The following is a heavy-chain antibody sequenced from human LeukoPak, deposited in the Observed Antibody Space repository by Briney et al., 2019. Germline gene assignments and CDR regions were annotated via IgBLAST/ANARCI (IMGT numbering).Heavy chain of an antibody. CDR3: AMRSYVWGSYGPFDI. D-gene: IGHD3-16*01. CDR1: GFTFDDYA. V-gene: IGHV3-9*01. CDR2: ISWNSGSI. Sequence: QSGGSLRLSCAASGFTFDDYAIHWVRHAPGKGLEWVSGISWNSGSIGYADSVKGRFTISRDNAKNSLYLQMNSLRAEDTALYYCAMRSYVWGSYGPFDIWGQGTMVTVSS. J-gene: IGHJ3*02.